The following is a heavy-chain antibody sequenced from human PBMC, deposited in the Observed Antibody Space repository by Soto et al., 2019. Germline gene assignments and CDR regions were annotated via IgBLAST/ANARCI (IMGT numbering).Heavy chain of an antibody. CDR1: GGSFSGYY. V-gene: IGHV4-34*01. CDR2: INHSGST. J-gene: IGHJ6*02. CDR3: ARARGWRPFYYYYGMDV. Sequence: SETLSLTXAVYGGSFSGYYWSWIRQPPGKGLEWIGEINHSGSTNYNPSLKSRVTISVDTSKNQFSLKLSSVTAADTAVYYCARARGWRPFYYYYGMDVWGQGTTVTVS. D-gene: IGHD2-15*01.